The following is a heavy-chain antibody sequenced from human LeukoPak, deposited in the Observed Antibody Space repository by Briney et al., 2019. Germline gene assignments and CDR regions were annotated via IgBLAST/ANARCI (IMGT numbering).Heavy chain of an antibody. J-gene: IGHJ4*02. V-gene: IGHV4-4*02. D-gene: IGHD6-13*01. CDR1: GGSISSSNW. Sequence: SETLSLTCAVSGGSISSSNWWSWVRQPPGKGLEWIGEIYHSGSTNYNPSLKSRVTISVDKSKNQFSLKLSSVTAADTAVYYCARVGRSSWYVGDDYWGQGTLVTVSS. CDR3: ARVGRSSWYVGDDY. CDR2: IYHSGST.